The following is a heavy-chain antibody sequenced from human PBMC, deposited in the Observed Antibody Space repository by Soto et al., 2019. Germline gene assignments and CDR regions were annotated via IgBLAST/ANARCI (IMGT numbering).Heavy chain of an antibody. V-gene: IGHV1-18*04. D-gene: IGHD1-26*01. J-gene: IGHJ2*01. CDR2: ISAYNGNT. CDR3: ARDSSVVGANSLGYFDI. Sequence: ASVKVSCKASGYTFTSYGISWVRQAPGQGLEWMGWISAYNGNTNYAQKLQGRVTMTTDTSASTAYMELRSLRSDDTAVYYCARDSSVVGANSLGYFDIWGRGTLVTVSS. CDR1: GYTFTSYG.